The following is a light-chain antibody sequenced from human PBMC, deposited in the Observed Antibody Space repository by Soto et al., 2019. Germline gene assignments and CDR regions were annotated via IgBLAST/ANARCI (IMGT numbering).Light chain of an antibody. J-gene: IGKJ5*01. CDR1: QDISNY. CDR2: DAS. Sequence: DLQMTQSPSSLSASVGDRVTITCQASQDISNYLNWYQQKPGKAPKLLIYDASNLETGVPSRFSGSGSGTDFTFTISSLQPEDIATYYCRQYDNLRVTFGQGTRLEIK. V-gene: IGKV1-33*01. CDR3: RQYDNLRVT.